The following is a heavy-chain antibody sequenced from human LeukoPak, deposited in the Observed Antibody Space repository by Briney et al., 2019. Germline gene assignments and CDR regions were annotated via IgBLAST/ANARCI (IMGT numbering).Heavy chain of an antibody. CDR1: GGSISSSSYY. CDR3: ARDLSHSSGWYYFDY. D-gene: IGHD6-19*01. Sequence: SETLSLTCTVSGGSISSSSYYWGWIRQPPGKGLEWIGYIYYSGSTNYNPSLKSRVTISVDTSKNQFSLKLSSVTAANTAVYYCARDLSHSSGWYYFDYWGQGTLVTVSS. V-gene: IGHV4-61*01. J-gene: IGHJ4*02. CDR2: IYYSGST.